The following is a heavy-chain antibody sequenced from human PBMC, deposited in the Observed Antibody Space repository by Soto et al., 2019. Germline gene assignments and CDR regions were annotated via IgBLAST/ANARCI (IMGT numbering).Heavy chain of an antibody. Sequence: SETLSLTCAVYGGSFSGYYWSWIRKPPGKGLEWIGEINHSGSTNYNPSLKSRVTISVDTSKNQFSLKLSSVTAADTAVYYCARKRRYCSSTSCSHYGMDVWGQGTTVTVSS. CDR3: ARKRRYCSSTSCSHYGMDV. CDR1: GGSFSGYY. J-gene: IGHJ6*02. V-gene: IGHV4-34*01. D-gene: IGHD2-2*01. CDR2: INHSGST.